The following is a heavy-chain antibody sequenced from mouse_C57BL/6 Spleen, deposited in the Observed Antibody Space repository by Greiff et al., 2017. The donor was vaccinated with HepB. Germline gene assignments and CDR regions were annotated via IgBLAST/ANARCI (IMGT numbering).Heavy chain of an antibody. V-gene: IGHV5-4*01. J-gene: IGHJ2*01. CDR3: ARSPRKYSNYFDY. Sequence: EVQRVESGGGLVKPGGSLKLSCAASGFTFSSYAMSWVRQTPERRLEWVATISDGGSYTYYPDNVKGRFTISRDNAKNNLYLQMSHLKSEDTAMYYCARSPRKYSNYFDYWGQGTTLTVAS. D-gene: IGHD2-5*01. CDR1: GFTFSSYA. CDR2: ISDGGSYT.